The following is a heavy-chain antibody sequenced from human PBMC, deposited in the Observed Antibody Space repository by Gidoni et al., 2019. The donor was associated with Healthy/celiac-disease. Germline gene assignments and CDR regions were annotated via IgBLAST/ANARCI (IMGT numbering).Heavy chain of an antibody. V-gene: IGHV3-15*01. D-gene: IGHD3-10*01. CDR2: IKSKTDGGTT. Sequence: EVQLVESGGGLVKPGGSLRLSCAASGFTFGNAWMSWVRQAPGKGLEWVGRIKSKTDGGTTDYAAPVKGRFTISRDDSKNTLYLQMNSLKTEDTAVYYCTTRLRITMVRGVIGAFDIWGQGTMVTVSS. CDR1: GFTFGNAW. J-gene: IGHJ3*02. CDR3: TTRLRITMVRGVIGAFDI.